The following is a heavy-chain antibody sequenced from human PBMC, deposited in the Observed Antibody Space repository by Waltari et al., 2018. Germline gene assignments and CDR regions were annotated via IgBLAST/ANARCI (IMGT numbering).Heavy chain of an antibody. CDR1: GFNFRNYG. CDR3: AKHQLLQAYYYSMDV. J-gene: IGHJ6*03. CDR2: ITSDGSGT. D-gene: IGHD2-2*01. Sequence: EVQLVESGGELVQPGGSLRLSCAASGFNFRNYGMNWVRQAPGKVLELVSSITSDGSGTYYADTVKGRFTTSRDNSNNTVFLQMNSLRVEDTALYYCAKHQLLQAYYYSMDVWGKGTTVTVSS. V-gene: IGHV3-23*04.